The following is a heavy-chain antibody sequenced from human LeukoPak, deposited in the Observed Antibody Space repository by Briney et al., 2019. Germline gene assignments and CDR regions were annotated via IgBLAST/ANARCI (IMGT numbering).Heavy chain of an antibody. D-gene: IGHD2-15*01. Sequence: GASVKVSCKASGGTFSSYAISWVRQAPGQGLEWMGGIIPIFGTANYAQKFQGRVTITADKSTSTAYMELSSLRSEDTAVYYCAREYCSGGPEGVCWFDPWGQGTLVTVSS. J-gene: IGHJ5*02. V-gene: IGHV1-69*06. CDR1: GGTFSSYA. CDR2: IIPIFGTA. CDR3: AREYCSGGPEGVCWFDP.